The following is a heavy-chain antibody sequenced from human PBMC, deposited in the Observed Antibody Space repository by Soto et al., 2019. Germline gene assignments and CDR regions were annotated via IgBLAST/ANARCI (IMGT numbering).Heavy chain of an antibody. D-gene: IGHD3-10*01. CDR3: AKDGPLWFVELLSHSFDY. J-gene: IGHJ4*02. V-gene: IGHV3-23*01. CDR1: GFTFSSYA. Sequence: GGSLRLSCAASGFTFSSYAMSWVRQAPGKGLEWVSAISGSGGSTYYADSVKGRFTISRDNSKNTLYLQMNSLRAEDTAVYYCAKDGPLWFVELLSHSFDYWGQGTLVTVSS. CDR2: ISGSGGST.